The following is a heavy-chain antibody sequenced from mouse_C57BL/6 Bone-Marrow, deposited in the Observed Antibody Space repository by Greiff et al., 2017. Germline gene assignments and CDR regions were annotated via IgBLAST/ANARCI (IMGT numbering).Heavy chain of an antibody. V-gene: IGHV12-3*01. D-gene: IGHD2-3*01. CDR1: GFPITSGYY. CDR3: AGGLDGSGAY. CDR2: ITHSGET. J-gene: IGHJ3*01. Sequence: QLQESGPGLVKPSQSLLLTCSITGFPITSGYYWIWIRQSPGKPLEWMGYITHSGETFYNPPLPRPISITRETSKNQFFLQLNSVTTDDTAMYYCAGGLDGSGAYWGQATLVTVSA.